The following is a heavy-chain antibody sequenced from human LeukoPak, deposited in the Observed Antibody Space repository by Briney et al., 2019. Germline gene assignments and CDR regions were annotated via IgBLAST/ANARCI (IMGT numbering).Heavy chain of an antibody. D-gene: IGHD3-10*01. Sequence: GGSLRLSSSASGFTFSSYAMHWVRQAPGKGLEYVSAISSNGGSTYYADSVKGRFTISRDNSKNTLYLQMSSLRAEDTAVYYCVTDRRGILVRGTTFDYWGQGTLATVSS. J-gene: IGHJ4*02. CDR3: VTDRRGILVRGTTFDY. V-gene: IGHV3-64D*06. CDR1: GFTFSSYA. CDR2: ISSNGGST.